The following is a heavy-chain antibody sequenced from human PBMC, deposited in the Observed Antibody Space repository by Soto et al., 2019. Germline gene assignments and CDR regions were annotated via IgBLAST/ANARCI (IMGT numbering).Heavy chain of an antibody. D-gene: IGHD3-16*01. CDR1: GFPFSSYA. CDR3: AKGGYYSLFDI. CDR2: ISGSGGRT. Sequence: GGSLRLSCVGSGFPFSSYAMSWVRQTPGKGLEWVSGISGSGGRTYYADSVKGRFTISRDNSNNTLSLQMHILRVEDTAVYFCAKGGYYSLFDIWGQGTMVTVSS. V-gene: IGHV3-23*01. J-gene: IGHJ3*02.